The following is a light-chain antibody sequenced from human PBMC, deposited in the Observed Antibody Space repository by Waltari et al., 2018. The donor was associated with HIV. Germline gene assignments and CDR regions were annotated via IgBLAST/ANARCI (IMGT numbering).Light chain of an antibody. CDR1: QSLLHKKGYNY. Sequence: DIVMTQSPLSLTVTPGESASISCRSSQSLLHKKGYNYLNWYLQKPGQSPQLLISLGSNRASGVPDRFSGSGSGTDFTLEISKLEAGDVGVYYCMQALQTPRTFGQGTKLETK. CDR3: MQALQTPRT. CDR2: LGS. V-gene: IGKV2-28*01. J-gene: IGKJ2*01.